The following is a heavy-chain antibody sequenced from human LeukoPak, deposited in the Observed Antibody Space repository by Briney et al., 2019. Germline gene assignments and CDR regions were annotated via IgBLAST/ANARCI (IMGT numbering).Heavy chain of an antibody. D-gene: IGHD6-19*01. Sequence: GASLKISCKASGYSFPNYWTGWVRQMPGEGLEWMGFIYPGDSDTRYSPSFQGQVTISADKSISTAYLLWSSLKASDTAMYYCARRSGYSSGWPFDYWGQGTLVTVSS. CDR1: GYSFPNYW. CDR2: IYPGDSDT. CDR3: ARRSGYSSGWPFDY. V-gene: IGHV5-51*01. J-gene: IGHJ4*02.